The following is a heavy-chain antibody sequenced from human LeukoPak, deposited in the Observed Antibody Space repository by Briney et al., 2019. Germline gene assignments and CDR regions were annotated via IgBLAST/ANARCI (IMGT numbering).Heavy chain of an antibody. CDR1: GGSISSYY. CDR3: ARETYYDFWSGYRQAFSAFDI. CDR2: IYTSGST. Sequence: PSETLSLTCTVSGGSISSYYWSWIRQPAGKGLEWIGRIYTSGSTDYNPSLKSRVTMSVDTSKNQFSLKLSSVTAADTAVYYCARETYYDFWSGYRQAFSAFDIWGQGTMVTVSS. D-gene: IGHD3-3*01. J-gene: IGHJ3*02. V-gene: IGHV4-4*07.